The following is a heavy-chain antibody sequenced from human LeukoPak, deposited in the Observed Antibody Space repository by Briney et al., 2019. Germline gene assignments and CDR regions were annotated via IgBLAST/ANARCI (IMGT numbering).Heavy chain of an antibody. D-gene: IGHD6-13*01. CDR1: GITFSSYG. CDR3: AKVFRLGLYSSSYFDY. CDR2: ISYDGSNK. J-gene: IGHJ4*02. Sequence: GGSLRLSCAASGITFSSYGMHWVRQAPGKGLEWVAVISYDGSNKYYADSVKGRFTISRDNSKNTLYLQMNSLRAEDTAVYYCAKVFRLGLYSSSYFDYWGQGTLVTVSS. V-gene: IGHV3-30*18.